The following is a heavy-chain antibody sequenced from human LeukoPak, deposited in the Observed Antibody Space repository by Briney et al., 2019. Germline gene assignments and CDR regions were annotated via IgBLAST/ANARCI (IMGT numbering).Heavy chain of an antibody. J-gene: IGHJ4*02. CDR1: GFTFSSYW. D-gene: IGHD4-17*01. Sequence: GGSLRLSCAASGFTFSSYWMSWVRQAPGKGLEWVAVIWYDGSNKYYADSVKGRFTISGDNSKNTLYLQMNSLRAEDTAVYYCAREGPSTVTTLDIDYWGQGTLVTVSS. CDR3: AREGPSTVTTLDIDY. CDR2: IWYDGSNK. V-gene: IGHV3-33*08.